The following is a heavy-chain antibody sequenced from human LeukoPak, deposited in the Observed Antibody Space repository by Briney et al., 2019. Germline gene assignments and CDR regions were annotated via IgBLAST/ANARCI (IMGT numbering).Heavy chain of an antibody. CDR3: ARGQYSGSHYGGY. CDR2: IKQDGTEK. J-gene: IGHJ4*02. D-gene: IGHD1-26*01. CDR1: GIIFSTYW. V-gene: IGHV3-7*01. Sequence: PGGSLRLSCSASGIIFSTYWMSWARQAPGKGLEWVANIKQDGTEKYYVDSVKGRFTISRDNAKNSLYLQMNSLRAEDTAVYYCARGQYSGSHYGGYWGQGTLVTVSS.